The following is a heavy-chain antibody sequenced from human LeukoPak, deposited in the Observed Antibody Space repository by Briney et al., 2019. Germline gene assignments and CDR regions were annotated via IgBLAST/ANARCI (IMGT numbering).Heavy chain of an antibody. CDR1: GGSISSGAYY. D-gene: IGHD2-21*01. CDR2: IYYSGST. V-gene: IGHV4-30-4*08. Sequence: SETLSLTCTVSGGSISSGAYYWSWIRQPPGKGLEWIGYIYYSGSTYYNPSLKSRVTISVDTSKNQFSLKLSSVTAADTAVYYCARAGIAGAFDIWGQGTMVTVSS. J-gene: IGHJ3*02. CDR3: ARAGIAGAFDI.